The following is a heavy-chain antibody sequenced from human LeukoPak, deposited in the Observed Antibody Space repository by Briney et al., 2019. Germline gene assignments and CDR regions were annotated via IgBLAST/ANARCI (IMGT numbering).Heavy chain of an antibody. V-gene: IGHV3-7*01. CDR2: IKQDGSEK. CDR1: GFTFSTYW. Sequence: PGGSLRLSCAASGFTFSTYWMSWVRQAPGKGLEWVANIKQDGSEKYYVDSVKGRFTISRDNAKNSLYLQMNGLRAEDTAVYYCASIVYSGYDSNDYWGQGTLVTVSS. J-gene: IGHJ4*02. CDR3: ASIVYSGYDSNDY. D-gene: IGHD5-12*01.